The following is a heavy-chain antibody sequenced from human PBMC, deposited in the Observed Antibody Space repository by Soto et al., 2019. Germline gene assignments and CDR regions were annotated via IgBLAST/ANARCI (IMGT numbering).Heavy chain of an antibody. CDR2: ISGSGSTI. Sequence: GGSLSPSCPASGFPFSRYAVSWVRQPPGKWPEWISSISGSGSTIYYADSVKGRFTISRDNSKNTLYLQMSSLRAEDTAVYYCAKVFYYYDSSGYYYFDYWGQGTLVTVSS. CDR3: AKVFYYYDSSGYYYFDY. J-gene: IGHJ4*02. CDR1: GFPFSRYA. D-gene: IGHD3-22*01. V-gene: IGHV3-23*01.